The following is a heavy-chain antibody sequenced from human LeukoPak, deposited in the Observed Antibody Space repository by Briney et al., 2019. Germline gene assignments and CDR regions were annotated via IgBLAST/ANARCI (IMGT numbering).Heavy chain of an antibody. J-gene: IGHJ4*02. CDR2: MNPNSGNT. D-gene: IGHD6-13*01. CDR3: ARGAGYSSSWYYPYNSYFFDY. V-gene: IGHV1-8*01. CDR1: GYTFTSYD. Sequence: ASVKVSCKASGYTFTSYDINWVRRATGQGLEWMGWMNPNSGNTGYAQKFQGRVTMTRNTSISTAYMELSSLRSEYTAVYYCARGAGYSSSWYYPYNSYFFDYWGQGTLVTVSS.